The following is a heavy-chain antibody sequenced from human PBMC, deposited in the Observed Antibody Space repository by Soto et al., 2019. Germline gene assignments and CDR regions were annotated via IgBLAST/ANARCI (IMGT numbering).Heavy chain of an antibody. V-gene: IGHV2-5*02. J-gene: IGHJ4*02. CDR1: GFSLSTGGMS. CDR2: IYWDDDK. D-gene: IGHD3-16*01. Sequence: QITLKESGPTLVKPTQTLTLTCTFSGFSLSTGGMSVSWIRQPPGKALEWLSVIYWDDDKRYSPSLKNRLTIPKDTSKNHVVLTMTNMDPLDTATYYCAHNRGDGDYFQYWGQGTLVSVSS. CDR3: AHNRGDGDYFQY.